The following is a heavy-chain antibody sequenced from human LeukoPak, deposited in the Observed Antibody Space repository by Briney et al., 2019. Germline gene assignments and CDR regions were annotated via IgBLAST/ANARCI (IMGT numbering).Heavy chain of an antibody. D-gene: IGHD3-9*01. Sequence: GGSLRLSCAASGFTFSSYAMHWVRQAPGKGLEWVAVISYDGSNKYYADSVKGRFTISRDNAKNSLYLQMNSLRAEDTAVYYCAIKRLAEDAFDIWGQGTMVTVSS. CDR2: ISYDGSNK. CDR1: GFTFSSYA. V-gene: IGHV3-30*04. CDR3: AIKRLAEDAFDI. J-gene: IGHJ3*02.